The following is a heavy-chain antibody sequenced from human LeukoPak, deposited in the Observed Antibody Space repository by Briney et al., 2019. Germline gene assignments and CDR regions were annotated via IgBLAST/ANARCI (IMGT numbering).Heavy chain of an antibody. CDR3: ARHSMYYYDSSGYYFDY. Sequence: PSETLSLTCTVSGGSISSSSYYWGWIRQPPGKGLEWIGSIYYSGSTYYNPSLKSRVTISVDTSKNQFSLKLRSVTAADTAVYYCARHSMYYYDSSGYYFDYWGQGTLVTVSS. J-gene: IGHJ4*02. CDR1: GGSISSSSYY. V-gene: IGHV4-39*01. D-gene: IGHD3-22*01. CDR2: IYYSGST.